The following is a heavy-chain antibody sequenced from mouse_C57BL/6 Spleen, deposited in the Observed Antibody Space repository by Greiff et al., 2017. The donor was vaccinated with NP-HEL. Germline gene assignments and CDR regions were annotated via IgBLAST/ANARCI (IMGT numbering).Heavy chain of an antibody. CDR1: GYAFSSYW. V-gene: IGHV1-80*01. Sequence: QVQLKESGAELVKPGASVKISCKASGYAFSSYWMNWVKQRPGKGLEWIGQIYPGDGDTNYNGKFKGKATLTADKSSSTAYMQLSSLTSEDSAVYFCARSTMVTTDAMDYWGQGTSVTVSS. CDR3: ARSTMVTTDAMDY. J-gene: IGHJ4*01. D-gene: IGHD2-2*01. CDR2: IYPGDGDT.